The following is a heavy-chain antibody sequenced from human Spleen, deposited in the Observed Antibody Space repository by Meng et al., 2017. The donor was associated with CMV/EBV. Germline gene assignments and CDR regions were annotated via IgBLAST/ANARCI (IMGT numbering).Heavy chain of an antibody. D-gene: IGHD3-3*01. J-gene: IGHJ4*02. CDR3: AKDLDRVTYYEFWSGLVSADY. V-gene: IGHV3-23*01. CDR2: INGSGGST. Sequence: AGSLTLSCAASGFSFSSYAMSWVRQAPGKGLEWVSAINGSGGSTYYADPVKGRFTISIDNSKNTLYLQMISLRAEDTAVYYCAKDLDRVTYYEFWSGLVSADYWGQGTLVTVSS. CDR1: GFSFSSYA.